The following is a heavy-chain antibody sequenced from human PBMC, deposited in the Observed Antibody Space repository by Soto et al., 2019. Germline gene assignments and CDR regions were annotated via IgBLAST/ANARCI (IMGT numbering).Heavy chain of an antibody. CDR1: GFTFGDYA. CDR3: TGVVNYDSSVGAFDI. D-gene: IGHD3-22*01. V-gene: IGHV3-49*03. J-gene: IGHJ3*02. Sequence: SLRLSCTASGFTFGDYAMSWFRQAPGKGLEWVGFIRSKAYGGTTEYAASVKGRFTISRDDSKSIAYLQMNSLKTEDTAVYYCTGVVNYDSSVGAFDIWGQGTRVTVSS. CDR2: IRSKAYGGTT.